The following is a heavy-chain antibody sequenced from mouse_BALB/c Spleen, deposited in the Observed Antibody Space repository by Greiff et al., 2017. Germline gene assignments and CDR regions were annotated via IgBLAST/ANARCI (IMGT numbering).Heavy chain of an antibody. D-gene: IGHD4-1*01. CDR1: GYSFTGYT. CDR2: INPYNGGT. V-gene: IGHV1-18*01. Sequence: VQLQQSGPELVKPGASMKISCKASGYSFTGYTMNWVKQSHGKNLEWIGLINPYNGGTSYNQKFKGKATLTVDKSSSTAYMELLSLTSEDSAVYYCAKLTGPYYYAMDYWGQGTSVTVSS. CDR3: AKLTGPYYYAMDY. J-gene: IGHJ4*01.